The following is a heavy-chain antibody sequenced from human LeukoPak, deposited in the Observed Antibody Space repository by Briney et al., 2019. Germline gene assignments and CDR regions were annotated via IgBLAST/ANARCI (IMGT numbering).Heavy chain of an antibody. V-gene: IGHV3-21*06. D-gene: IGHD5-18*01. J-gene: IGHJ6*02. CDR2: ITPSPNYV. Sequence: KPGGSLRLSCAASGFNFSNYNMNWVRQAPGKGLEWVSCITPSPNYVYYGDSVKGRFTISRDNAKNTVFLQMNSLRAEDTAVYYCARDPPKNSYGYFYYYYGMDVWGQGTTVTVSS. CDR1: GFNFSNYN. CDR3: ARDPPKNSYGYFYYYYGMDV.